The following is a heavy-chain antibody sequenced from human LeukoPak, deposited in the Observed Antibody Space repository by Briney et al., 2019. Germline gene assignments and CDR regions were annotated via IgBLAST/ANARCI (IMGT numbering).Heavy chain of an antibody. V-gene: IGHV3-74*01. CDR2: IVSDGSST. Sequence: GGSLRLSCAASGFTFSIYWMHWVRQVPGKGLVWVSRIVSDGSSTSYADSVTGRFTVSRDNAKNTLYLQMNSLRVEDTAVYYCVRGSRYCPDVWGQGTTVTVSS. CDR3: VRGSRYCPDV. J-gene: IGHJ6*02. D-gene: IGHD2-15*01. CDR1: GFTFSIYW.